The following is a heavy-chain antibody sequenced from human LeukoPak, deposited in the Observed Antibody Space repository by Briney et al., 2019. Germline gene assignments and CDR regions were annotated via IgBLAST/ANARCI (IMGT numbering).Heavy chain of an antibody. Sequence: GESLKISCKGSGYSFTSYWIGWVRQMPGKGLEWMGIIYPGDSDTRYSPSFQGQVTIPADKSISTAYLQWSSLKASDTAMYYCARQLEAVAGTNWFDPWGQGTLVTVSS. V-gene: IGHV5-51*01. CDR1: GYSFTSYW. CDR3: ARQLEAVAGTNWFDP. D-gene: IGHD6-19*01. CDR2: IYPGDSDT. J-gene: IGHJ5*02.